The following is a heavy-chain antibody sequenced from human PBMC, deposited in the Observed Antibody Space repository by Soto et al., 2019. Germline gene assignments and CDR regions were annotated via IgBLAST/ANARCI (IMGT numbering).Heavy chain of an antibody. J-gene: IGHJ4*02. V-gene: IGHV3-23*01. Sequence: EVQLLESGGNLVQPGGSPKLSCAASGFTFSSYAMSWVRQAPGKGLEWVSGIGGSAAGSNYADSVKGRFTISRDNSRNTVYLQMSSLRAEDTALYYCARGGGIAVAGTHLDYWGQGTLVTVSS. CDR1: GFTFSSYA. CDR3: ARGGGIAVAGTHLDY. D-gene: IGHD6-19*01. CDR2: IGGSAAGS.